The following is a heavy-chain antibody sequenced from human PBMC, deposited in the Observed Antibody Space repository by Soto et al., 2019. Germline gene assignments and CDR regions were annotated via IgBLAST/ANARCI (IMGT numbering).Heavy chain of an antibody. CDR2: IYYSGST. CDR1: GGSVSSGSYY. V-gene: IGHV4-61*01. CDR3: ERGIGGSSWYNWFDP. Sequence: SETLSLTCTVSGGSVSSGSYYWSWTRQPPGKGLEWIGYIYYSGSTNYNPSLKSRVTISVDTSKNQFSLKLSSVTAADTAVYYCERGIGGSSWYNWFDPWGQGTLVTVSS. D-gene: IGHD6-13*01. J-gene: IGHJ5*02.